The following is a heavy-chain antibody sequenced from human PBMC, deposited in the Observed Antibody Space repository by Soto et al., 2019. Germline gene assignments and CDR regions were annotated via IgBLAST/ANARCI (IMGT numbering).Heavy chain of an antibody. Sequence: QLQLQESGPGLVKPSETLSLTCTVSGGSISSSSYYWGWIRQPPGKGLEWIGSSYYSGSTFYNPSLKSRVTLSVDTSKSQFSLKLSSLTAAYTAVYYCASGYDLGWFDPWGQGTLVTVSS. CDR1: GGSISSSSYY. D-gene: IGHD5-12*01. CDR3: ASGYDLGWFDP. V-gene: IGHV4-39*01. J-gene: IGHJ5*02. CDR2: SYYSGST.